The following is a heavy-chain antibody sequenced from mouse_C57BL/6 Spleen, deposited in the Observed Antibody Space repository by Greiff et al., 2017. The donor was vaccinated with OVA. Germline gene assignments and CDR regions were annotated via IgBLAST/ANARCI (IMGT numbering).Heavy chain of an antibody. CDR1: GYTFTSYW. V-gene: IGHV1-50*01. CDR2: IDPSDSYT. J-gene: IGHJ4*01. CDR3: AKRPYDYGYAMDY. Sequence: VQLQQPGAELVKPGASVKLSCKASGYTFTSYWMQWVKQRPGQGLEWIGEIDPSDSYTNYNQKFKGKATLTVDTSSSTAYMQLSSLTSEDSAVYYGAKRPYDYGYAMDYWGQGTSVTVSS. D-gene: IGHD2-4*01.